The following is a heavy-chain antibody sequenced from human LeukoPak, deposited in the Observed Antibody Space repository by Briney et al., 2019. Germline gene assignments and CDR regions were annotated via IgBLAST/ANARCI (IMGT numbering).Heavy chain of an antibody. CDR3: ARDFYCSRTSCYAPSFDY. J-gene: IGHJ4*02. CDR1: GFTFSSYG. Sequence: GRPLRLSCAASGFTFSSYGMHWVRQAPGKGLEWVALIGYDGTNEYYADSVKGRFTISRDNSKNTLYLQMKSLRAEDTAVYYCARDFYCSRTSCYAPSFDYWGQGTLVTVSS. D-gene: IGHD2-2*01. CDR2: IGYDGTNE. V-gene: IGHV3-33*01.